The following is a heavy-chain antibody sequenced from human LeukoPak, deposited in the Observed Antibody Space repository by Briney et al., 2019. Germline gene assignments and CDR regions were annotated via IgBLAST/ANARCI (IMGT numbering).Heavy chain of an antibody. J-gene: IGHJ4*02. D-gene: IGHD5-12*01. Sequence: SETLSLTCAVSGGSISSYYWSWIRQPPGKGLEWIGHVYKTGNTNYNPSLKSRVTISVDTSKNQFSLKLSSVTAADTAMYYCASRTYVDRPEYWGQGTLVTVSP. CDR2: VYKTGNT. V-gene: IGHV4-59*01. CDR1: GGSISSYY. CDR3: ASRTYVDRPEY.